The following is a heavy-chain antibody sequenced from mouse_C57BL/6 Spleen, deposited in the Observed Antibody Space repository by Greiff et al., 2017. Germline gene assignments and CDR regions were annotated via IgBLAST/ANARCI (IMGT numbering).Heavy chain of an antibody. D-gene: IGHD2-12*01. V-gene: IGHV1-69*01. CDR3: ARYDYSFDY. J-gene: IGHJ2*01. CDR1: GYTFTSYW. Sequence: QVQLQQPGAELVMPGASVKLSCKASGYTFTSYWMHWVKQRPGQGLEWIGEIDPSDSYTNYNQKFKGKSTLTVDKSSSTAYMQRSSLTSEDSAVYYCARYDYSFDYWGQGTTLTVSS. CDR2: IDPSDSYT.